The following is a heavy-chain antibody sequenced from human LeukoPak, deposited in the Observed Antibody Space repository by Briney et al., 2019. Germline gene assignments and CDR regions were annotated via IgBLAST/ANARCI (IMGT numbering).Heavy chain of an antibody. CDR2: IYTSGGT. V-gene: IGHV4-4*07. CDR1: GFTFGDYA. J-gene: IGHJ4*02. Sequence: GSLRLSCTASGFTFGDYAMSWVRQAPGKGLEWIGRIYTSGGTVYNPSLKSRVTMSVDTSKNQFSLKLSSVTAADTAVYYCARGVFYYDTSGRGYYFDYWGQGTLVTVSS. D-gene: IGHD3-22*01. CDR3: ARGVFYYDTSGRGYYFDY.